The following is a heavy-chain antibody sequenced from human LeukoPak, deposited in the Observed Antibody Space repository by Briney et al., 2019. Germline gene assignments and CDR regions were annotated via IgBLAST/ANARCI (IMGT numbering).Heavy chain of an antibody. CDR2: IYHSGGT. CDR3: ASFSNYFDY. V-gene: IGHV4-30-2*01. J-gene: IGHJ4*02. D-gene: IGHD2-2*01. CDR1: GGSISSGGYS. Sequence: PSETLSLTCTVSGGSISSGGYSWSWIRQPPGKGLEWIGYIYHSGGTYYNPSLKSRVTISVDRSKNQFSLKLSSVTAADTAVYYCASFSNYFDYWGQGTLVTVSS.